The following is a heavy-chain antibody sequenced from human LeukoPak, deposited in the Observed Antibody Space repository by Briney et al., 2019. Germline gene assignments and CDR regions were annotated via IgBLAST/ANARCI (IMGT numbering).Heavy chain of an antibody. D-gene: IGHD4-23*01. J-gene: IGHJ3*02. CDR3: ASPSTVVIYAFDI. Sequence: SETLSLTCTVSGGSISSYYWSWIRQPPGKGLEWIGSIYHSGSTYYNPSLKSRVTISVDTSKNQFSLKLSSVTAADTAVYYCASPSTVVIYAFDIWGQGTMVTVSS. V-gene: IGHV4-59*08. CDR1: GGSISSYY. CDR2: IYHSGST.